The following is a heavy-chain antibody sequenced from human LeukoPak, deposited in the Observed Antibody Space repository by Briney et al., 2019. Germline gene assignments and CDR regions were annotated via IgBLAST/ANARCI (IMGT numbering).Heavy chain of an antibody. V-gene: IGHV1-69*06. Sequence: ASVKVSCKASGGTFSSYAISWVRQAPGQGLEWMGGIIPIFGTANYAQKFQGRVTITAGKSTSTAYMELSSLRSEDTAVYYCASLGSLYSGYDFDWGQGTLVTVSS. D-gene: IGHD5-12*01. CDR2: IIPIFGTA. J-gene: IGHJ4*02. CDR1: GGTFSSYA. CDR3: ASLGSLYSGYDFD.